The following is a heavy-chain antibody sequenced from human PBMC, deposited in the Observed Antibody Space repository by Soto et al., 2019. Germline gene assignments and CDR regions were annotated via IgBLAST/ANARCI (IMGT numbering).Heavy chain of an antibody. CDR3: ARDRKGDGYNYFDY. V-gene: IGHV4-30-2*01. Sequence: SETLSLTCAVSGGSMSSGGYSWSWIRQPPGKGLEWIGYIYHSGSTYYNPSLKSRVTISVDRSKNQFSLKLSSVTAADTAVYYCARDRKGDGYNYFDYWGQGTLVTVSS. CDR1: GGSMSSGGYS. D-gene: IGHD5-12*01. CDR2: IYHSGST. J-gene: IGHJ4*02.